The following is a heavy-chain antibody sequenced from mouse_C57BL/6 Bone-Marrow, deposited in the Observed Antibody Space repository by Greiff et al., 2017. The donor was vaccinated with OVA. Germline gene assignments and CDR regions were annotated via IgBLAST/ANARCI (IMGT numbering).Heavy chain of an antibody. Sequence: EVKLVESGGDLVKPGGSLKLSCAASGFTFSSYGMSWVRQTPDKRLEWVATISSGGSYTYYPDSVKGRFTISRDNAKNTLYLQMSSLKSEDTAMYYCARQITTVVADENYYAMDYWGQGTSVTVSS. J-gene: IGHJ4*01. CDR3: ARQITTVVADENYYAMDY. CDR2: ISSGGSYT. D-gene: IGHD1-1*01. CDR1: GFTFSSYG. V-gene: IGHV5-6*01.